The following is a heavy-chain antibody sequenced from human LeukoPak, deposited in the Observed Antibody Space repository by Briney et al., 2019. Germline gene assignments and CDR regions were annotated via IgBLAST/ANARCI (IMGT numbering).Heavy chain of an antibody. CDR2: IYYSGST. J-gene: IGHJ4*02. V-gene: IGHV4-39*07. D-gene: IGHD6-13*01. Sequence: PSETLSLTCTVSGGSISSSSYYWGWIRQPPGKGLEWIGSIYYSGSTYYNPSLKSRVTISVDTSKNQFSLKLSSVTAADTAVYYCARYGSSSGIYWGQGTLVTVSS. CDR1: GGSISSSSYY. CDR3: ARYGSSSGIY.